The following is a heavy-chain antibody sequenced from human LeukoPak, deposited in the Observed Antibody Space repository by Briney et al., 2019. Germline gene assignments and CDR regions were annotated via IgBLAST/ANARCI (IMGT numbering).Heavy chain of an antibody. Sequence: GGSLRLSCAASGFTFSSYSMNWVRQAPGKGLEWVSYISSSSSTIYYADSVKGRFTISRDNAKNSLYLQMNSLRAEDTAVYHCARVEVGDYYDSSGYSLFDYWGQGTLVTVSS. CDR2: ISSSSSTI. CDR1: GFTFSSYS. CDR3: ARVEVGDYYDSSGYSLFDY. D-gene: IGHD3-22*01. V-gene: IGHV3-48*04. J-gene: IGHJ4*02.